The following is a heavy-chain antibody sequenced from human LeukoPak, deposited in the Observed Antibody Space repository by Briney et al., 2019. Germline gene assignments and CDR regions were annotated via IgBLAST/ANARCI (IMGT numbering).Heavy chain of an antibody. CDR3: ASGITMVRGVKGYFDY. D-gene: IGHD3-10*01. CDR2: INPSGGST. Sequence: ASVKVSCKASGYTFTSYDIKWVRQATGQGLEWMGIINPSGGSTSYPQKFQGRVTMTRDTSTSTDYMELSSLRSEDMAVYYCASGITMVRGVKGYFDYWGQGTLVTVSS. V-gene: IGHV1-46*03. J-gene: IGHJ4*02. CDR1: GYTFTSYD.